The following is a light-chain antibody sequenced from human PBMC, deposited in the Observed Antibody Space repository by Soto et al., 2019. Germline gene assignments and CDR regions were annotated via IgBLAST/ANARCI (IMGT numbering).Light chain of an antibody. CDR1: KNDIGGYDY. Sequence: QSVLTQPPSASGSPGQSVTISCTGTKNDIGGYDYVSWYQQHPGKAPRLIIYEVVKRPSGVPDRFSGSKSGNTASLTVSGLQAADEADYYCRSYAGSNTFVFGSGTKVTVL. CDR3: RSYAGSNTFV. CDR2: EVV. V-gene: IGLV2-8*01. J-gene: IGLJ1*01.